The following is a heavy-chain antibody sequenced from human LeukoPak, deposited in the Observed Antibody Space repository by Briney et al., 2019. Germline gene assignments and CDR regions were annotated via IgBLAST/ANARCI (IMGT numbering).Heavy chain of an antibody. V-gene: IGHV3-23*01. D-gene: IGHD2-2*01. Sequence: PGGSLRLSCAVSGFTFSSYAMTWVRQAPGKGMEWVSTITGSGSSTYYTDSAKGRFTISRDNSKNTLYLQMNSLRAEDTAVYYCAKLRENVVVPGALDYWGQGTLVTVSS. CDR3: AKLRENVVVPGALDY. J-gene: IGHJ4*02. CDR1: GFTFSSYA. CDR2: ITGSGSST.